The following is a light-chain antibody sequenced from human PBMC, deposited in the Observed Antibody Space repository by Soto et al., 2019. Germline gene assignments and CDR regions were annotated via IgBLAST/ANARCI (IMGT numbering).Light chain of an antibody. J-gene: IGLJ2*01. CDR2: EDS. Sequence: NFMLSQPHSVSESPGKTVTISCTCSSGSIASNYVQWYQQRPGSAPTPVIYEDSQRPSGVPDRFSGSIDSSSNSASLTISRLQTEDEADYYCQSFDINNVVFGGGTKVTVL. CDR3: QSFDINNVV. CDR1: SGSIASNY. V-gene: IGLV6-57*04.